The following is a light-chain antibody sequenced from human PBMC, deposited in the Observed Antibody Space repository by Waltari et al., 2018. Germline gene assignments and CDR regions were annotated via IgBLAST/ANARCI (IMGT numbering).Light chain of an antibody. CDR1: QSISSY. Sequence: IQMTQSPSSLSASVADRVTITCRSTQSISSYLNWYQQKPGKAPKLLIFAGSSLQSGVPSRFSGSGSGTDFTLTISSLQPEDFATYYCQQSYSTPPTFGGGTKVEIK. J-gene: IGKJ4*01. CDR3: QQSYSTPPT. CDR2: AGS. V-gene: IGKV1-39*01.